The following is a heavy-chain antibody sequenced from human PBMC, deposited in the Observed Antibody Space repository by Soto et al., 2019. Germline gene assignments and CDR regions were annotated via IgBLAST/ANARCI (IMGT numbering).Heavy chain of an antibody. CDR2: INSDGSST. J-gene: IGHJ6*02. CDR3: ARELVDIGVVPAAQNYYYYYGMDV. CDR1: GFTFSSYW. V-gene: IGHV3-74*01. Sequence: GGSLRLSCAASGFTFSSYWLHWVRQAPGKGLVWVSRINSDGSSTSYADSVKGRFTISRDNAKNTLYLQMNSLRAEDTAVYYCARELVDIGVVPAAQNYYYYYGMDVWGQGTTVTVSS. D-gene: IGHD2-2*03.